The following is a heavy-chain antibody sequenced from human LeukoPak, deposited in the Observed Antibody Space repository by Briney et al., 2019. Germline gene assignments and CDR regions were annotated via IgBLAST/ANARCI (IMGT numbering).Heavy chain of an antibody. CDR2: ISGSGGST. CDR1: GFTFSSYA. V-gene: IGHV3-23*01. Sequence: PGGSLRLSCAASGFTFSSYAMSWVRQAPGKGLEWVSAISGSGGSTYYADSVKGRFTISRDNSKNTLYLQMNSLRAEDTAVYYCAKAQGSSFYYYYYMDVWGKGTTVTVSS. J-gene: IGHJ6*03. D-gene: IGHD6-6*01. CDR3: AKAQGSSFYYYYYMDV.